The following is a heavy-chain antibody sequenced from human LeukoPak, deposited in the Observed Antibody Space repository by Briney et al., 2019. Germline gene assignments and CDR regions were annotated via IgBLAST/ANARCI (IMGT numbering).Heavy chain of an antibody. CDR3: ARDVPYYCSGGSCRGYFDY. D-gene: IGHD2-15*01. V-gene: IGHV4-59*12. CDR2: IYYSGST. J-gene: IGHJ4*02. CDR1: GGSISSYY. Sequence: SETLSFTCTVSGGSISSYYWSWIRQPPGKGLEWIGYIYYSGSTNYNPSLKSRVTISVDTSKNQFSLKLSSVTAADTAVYYCARDVPYYCSGGSCRGYFDYWGQGTLVTVSS.